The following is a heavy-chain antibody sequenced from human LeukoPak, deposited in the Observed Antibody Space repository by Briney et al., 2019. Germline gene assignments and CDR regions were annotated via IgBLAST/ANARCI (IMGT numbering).Heavy chain of an antibody. CDR2: ISSSSSYI. CDR3: ARDALPYYDSSGYYLDY. V-gene: IGHV3-21*01. Sequence: GGSLRLSCAASGFTFSSYWMSWVRQAPGKGLEWVSSISSSSSYIYYADSVKGRFTISRDNAKNSLYPQMNSLRAEDTAVYYCARDALPYYDSSGYYLDYWGQGTLVTVSS. D-gene: IGHD3-22*01. CDR1: GFTFSSYW. J-gene: IGHJ4*02.